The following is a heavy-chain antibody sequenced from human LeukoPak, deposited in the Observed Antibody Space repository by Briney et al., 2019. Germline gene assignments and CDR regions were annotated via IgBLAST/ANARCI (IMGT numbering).Heavy chain of an antibody. CDR3: ARNEGFGEDGDAFDI. CDR1: GGSISSGGYY. J-gene: IGHJ3*02. CDR2: IYHSGST. D-gene: IGHD3-10*01. V-gene: IGHV4-30-2*01. Sequence: PSETLSLTCTVSGGSISSGGYYWNWIRQPPGKGLEWIGYIYHSGSTYYNPSLKSRVTISVDTSKNQFSLKLSSVTAADTAVYYCARNEGFGEDGDAFDIWGQGTMVTVSS.